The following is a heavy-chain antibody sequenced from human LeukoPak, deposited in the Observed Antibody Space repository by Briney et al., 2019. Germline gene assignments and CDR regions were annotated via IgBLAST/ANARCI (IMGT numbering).Heavy chain of an antibody. D-gene: IGHD4-11*01. J-gene: IGHJ5*02. V-gene: IGHV4-38-2*01. CDR1: GYSIISGYS. Sequence: SETLSLTCAVSGYSIISGYSWTWLRPRPGKGLEWIGNIYHSGYAYYNPSLKSRVTISLDASKNQFSLRLSSVTAADTAVYYCARNSSLTTLKGGWFDPWGQGTLVTVSS. CDR3: ARNSSLTTLKGGWFDP. CDR2: IYHSGYA.